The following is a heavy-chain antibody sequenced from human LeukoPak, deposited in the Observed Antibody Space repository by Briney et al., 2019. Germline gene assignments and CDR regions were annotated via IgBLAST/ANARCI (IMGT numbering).Heavy chain of an antibody. J-gene: IGHJ4*02. CDR1: GFTFSSYA. CDR3: ANPRQWLRFDY. Sequence: GGSLRLSCAASGFTFSSYAMRWVRQAPGKGLEWVSAISASGGNTYYADSVKGRFTISRDNSKNTLYLQMNSLRAEDTAVYYCANPRQWLRFDYWGQGTLVTVSS. D-gene: IGHD5-12*01. CDR2: ISASGGNT. V-gene: IGHV3-23*01.